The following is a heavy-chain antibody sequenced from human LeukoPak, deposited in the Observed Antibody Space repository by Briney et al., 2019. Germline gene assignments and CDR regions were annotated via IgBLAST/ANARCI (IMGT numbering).Heavy chain of an antibody. J-gene: IGHJ6*03. V-gene: IGHV3-30*02. CDR1: GFTFSSYA. CDR3: AKSAIYGSGSFYYMDV. D-gene: IGHD3-10*01. CDR2: IRYGGSNK. Sequence: GGSLGLSCAASGFTFSSYAMSWVRQAPGKGLEWVAFIRYGGSNKYYADSVKGRFTISRDNSKNTLYLQMNSLRAEDTAVYYCAKSAIYGSGSFYYMDVWGKGTTVTVSS.